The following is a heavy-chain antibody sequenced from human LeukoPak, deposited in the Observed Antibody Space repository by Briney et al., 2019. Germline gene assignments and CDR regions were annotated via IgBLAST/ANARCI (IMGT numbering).Heavy chain of an antibody. CDR2: ISGDRTGT. D-gene: IGHD2/OR15-2a*01. V-gene: IGHV3-23*01. CDR3: AKGGISSVFHAFDI. CDR1: GLTFSNYA. J-gene: IGHJ3*02. Sequence: GGSLRLSCAPSGLTFSNYAMSWLRQTPGKGLEWVSAISGDRTGTYYTDSVKGRFTISRDNSKNTLFLQMNSLRVEDTAVYYCAKGGISSVFHAFDIWGQGTMVTVSS.